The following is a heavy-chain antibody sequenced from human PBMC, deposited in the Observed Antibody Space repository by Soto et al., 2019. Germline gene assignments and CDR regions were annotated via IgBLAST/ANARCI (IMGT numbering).Heavy chain of an antibody. J-gene: IGHJ5*02. CDR1: GGSITSYY. D-gene: IGHD6-13*01. Sequence: QVQLQESGPGLVKPSETLSLTCTVSGGSITSYYWSWIRQPPGKGLEWIGYIYYSGSTNYNPSLKSRVTISVDTSKNQFSLKLNSVTAADTAVYYGALGGEAAARGWFDPWGPGILVTVSS. CDR3: ALGGEAAARGWFDP. CDR2: IYYSGST. V-gene: IGHV4-59*01.